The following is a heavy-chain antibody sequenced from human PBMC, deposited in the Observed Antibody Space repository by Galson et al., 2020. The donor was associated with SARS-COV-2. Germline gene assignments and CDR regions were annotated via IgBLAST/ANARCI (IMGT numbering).Heavy chain of an antibody. Sequence: SQTLSLTCTVSGGSISSGSYYWSWIRQPAGKGLEWIGRIYTSGSTNYNPSLKSRVTISVDTSKNQFSLKLSSVTAADTAVYYCAREGSGWYPGLFGYWGQGILVTVSS. J-gene: IGHJ4*02. CDR2: IYTSGST. V-gene: IGHV4-61*02. D-gene: IGHD6-19*01. CDR3: AREGSGWYPGLFGY. CDR1: GGSISSGSYY.